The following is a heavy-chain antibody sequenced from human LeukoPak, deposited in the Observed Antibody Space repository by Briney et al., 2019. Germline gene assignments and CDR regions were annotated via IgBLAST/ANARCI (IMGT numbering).Heavy chain of an antibody. CDR3: ARQSVRAIAIAARPGNYFDY. J-gene: IGHJ4*02. V-gene: IGHV4-39*01. CDR1: GGSLSSSSDY. CDR2: IYYSGNT. D-gene: IGHD6-6*01. Sequence: SETLSLTCTVSGGSLSSSSDYWGWIRQPPGKGLECIGSIYYSGNTYYNPSLKSRVTISLDTSKNQFSLKLSSVTAADTAVYYCARQSVRAIAIAARPGNYFDYWGQGTLVTVSS.